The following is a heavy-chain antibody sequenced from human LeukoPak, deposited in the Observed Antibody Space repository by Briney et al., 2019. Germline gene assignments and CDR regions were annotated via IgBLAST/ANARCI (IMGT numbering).Heavy chain of an antibody. CDR2: IIPIFGTA. CDR3: AREVLPVVGATKGTWFDP. CDR1: GGTFSSYA. D-gene: IGHD1-26*01. V-gene: IGHV1-69*13. J-gene: IGHJ5*02. Sequence: SVKVSCKASGGTFSSYAISWVRQAPGQGFEWMGGIIPIFGTANYAQKFQGRVTITADESTSTAYMELSSLRSEDTAVYYCAREVLPVVGATKGTWFDPWGQGTLVTVSS.